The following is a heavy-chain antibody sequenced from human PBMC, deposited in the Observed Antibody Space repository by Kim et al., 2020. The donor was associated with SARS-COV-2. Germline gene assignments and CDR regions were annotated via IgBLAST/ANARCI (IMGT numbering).Heavy chain of an antibody. V-gene: IGHV1-69*13. CDR3: ARGGRNGYKKKEHYYYGMDV. CDR2: IIPIFGTA. CDR1: GGTFSSYA. J-gene: IGHJ6*02. Sequence: SVKVSCKASGGTFSSYAISWVRQAPGQGLEWMGGIIPIFGTANYAQKFQGRVTITADESTSTAYMELSSLRSEDTAVYYCARGGRNGYKKKEHYYYGMDVWGQGTTVTVSS. D-gene: IGHD5-12*01.